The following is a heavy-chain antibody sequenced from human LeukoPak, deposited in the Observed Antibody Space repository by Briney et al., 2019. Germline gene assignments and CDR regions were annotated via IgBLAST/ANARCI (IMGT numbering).Heavy chain of an antibody. D-gene: IGHD5-18*01. CDR1: GGSISSYY. CDR3: ARDLRVDTAMVTVDAFDI. V-gene: IGHV4-4*07. J-gene: IGHJ3*02. CDR2: IHISGST. Sequence: PSETLSLTCTVSGGSISSYYWSWIRQPAGKGLEWIGRIHISGSTNYNPSLKSRVTMSVDTSKNQFSLKLSSVTAADTAVYYCARDLRVDTAMVTVDAFDIWGQGTMVTVSS.